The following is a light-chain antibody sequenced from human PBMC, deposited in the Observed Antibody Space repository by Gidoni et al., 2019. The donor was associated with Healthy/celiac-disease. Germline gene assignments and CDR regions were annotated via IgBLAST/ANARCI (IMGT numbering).Light chain of an antibody. CDR3: QKYNNWPPT. Sequence: EIVMTQSPATLSVSPVERATLSCRASQSVSSNLAWYQQKPGHAPRLLIYGASTRATGIPARFSGSGSGTEFTLTISSLKSEDFAVYYCQKYNNWPPTFGQGTKVEIK. V-gene: IGKV3-15*01. CDR2: GAS. J-gene: IGKJ1*01. CDR1: QSVSSN.